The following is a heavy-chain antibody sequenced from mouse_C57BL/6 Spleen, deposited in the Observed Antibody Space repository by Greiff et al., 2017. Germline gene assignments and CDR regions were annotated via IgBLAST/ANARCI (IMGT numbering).Heavy chain of an antibody. CDR3: ARGDSNSLAMDY. CDR1: GYTFTSYW. D-gene: IGHD2-5*01. CDR2: IDPSDSYT. J-gene: IGHJ4*01. V-gene: IGHV1-69*01. Sequence: QVQLQQPGAELVMPGASVKLSCKASGYTFTSYWMHWVKQRPGQGLEWIGEIDPSDSYTNYNQKFKGKSTLTVDKSSSTAYMQLSSLTSEDSAVYYCARGDSNSLAMDYWGQGTSVTVSS.